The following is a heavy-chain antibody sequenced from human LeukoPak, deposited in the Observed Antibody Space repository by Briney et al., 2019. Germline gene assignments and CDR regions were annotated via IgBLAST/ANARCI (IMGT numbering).Heavy chain of an antibody. CDR2: IIPILGIA. CDR1: GGTFSSYA. J-gene: IGHJ4*02. Sequence: SVKVSCKASGGTFSSYAISWVRQAPGQGLEWMGRIIPILGIANYAQKFRGRVTITADKSTSTAYMELSSLRSEDTAVYYCAGDPLTAMVTGGYYFDYWGQGTLVTVSS. V-gene: IGHV1-69*04. CDR3: AGDPLTAMVTGGYYFDY. D-gene: IGHD5-18*01.